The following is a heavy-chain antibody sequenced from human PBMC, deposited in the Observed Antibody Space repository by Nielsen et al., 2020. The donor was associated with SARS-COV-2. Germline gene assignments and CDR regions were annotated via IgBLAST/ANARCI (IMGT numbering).Heavy chain of an antibody. Sequence: SETLSLTCTVSGGSISSGGYYWSWIRHHPGKGLEWIGCIYFSRRTCYNPSLKSRVTISVDTSKNQFSLSLRSVTAADTAVYYCARESSGYDHYNYGMDVWGQGTTVTVSS. D-gene: IGHD5-12*01. CDR1: GGSISSGGYY. V-gene: IGHV4-31*03. CDR3: ARESSGYDHYNYGMDV. J-gene: IGHJ6*02. CDR2: IYFSRRT.